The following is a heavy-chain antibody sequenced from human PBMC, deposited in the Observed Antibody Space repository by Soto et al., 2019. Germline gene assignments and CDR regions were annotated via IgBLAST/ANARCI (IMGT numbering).Heavy chain of an antibody. CDR3: ARVGSGSFYSGFDP. Sequence: QVQLVQSGAEVKKPGASVKVSCKASGHTFTNYFMHWVRQAPGQGLEWMGIVNPSGGCTTYAHKVQGRVTRTTEPSTSTVYMELSALRSEDAAVSYCARVGSGSFYSGFDPWGQGTLVSVSS. V-gene: IGHV1-46*01. CDR1: GHTFTNYF. D-gene: IGHD3-10*01. J-gene: IGHJ5*02. CDR2: VNPSGGCT.